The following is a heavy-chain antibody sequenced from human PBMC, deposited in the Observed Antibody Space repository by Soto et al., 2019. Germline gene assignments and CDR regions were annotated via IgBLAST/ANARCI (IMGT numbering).Heavy chain of an antibody. CDR1: GDSVSSNSAA. V-gene: IGHV6-1*01. Sequence: SQTLSLTCAMSGDSVSSNSAAWNWIRQSPSRGLEWLGRTYYRSKWYNDYAVSVKSRITINPDTSKNQFSLQLNSVTPEDTAVYYCARSSYGDYGYYYYYMDVWGKGTTVTVSS. D-gene: IGHD4-17*01. CDR3: ARSSYGDYGYYYYYMDV. CDR2: TYYRSKWYN. J-gene: IGHJ6*03.